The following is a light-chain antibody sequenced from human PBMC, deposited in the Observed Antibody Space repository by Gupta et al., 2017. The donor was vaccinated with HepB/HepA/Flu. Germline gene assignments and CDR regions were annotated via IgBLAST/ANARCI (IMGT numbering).Light chain of an antibody. CDR3: QQYNSAPLT. CDR1: QAIRNY. CDR2: SAS. Sequence: SVGDRVTITCRASQAIRNYLAWYQQRPGKVPKLLIYSASTLHSGVPSRFSGSASGTDFTLSISALQPEDVATFYCQQYNSAPLTFGGGTKVEIK. V-gene: IGKV1-27*01. J-gene: IGKJ4*01.